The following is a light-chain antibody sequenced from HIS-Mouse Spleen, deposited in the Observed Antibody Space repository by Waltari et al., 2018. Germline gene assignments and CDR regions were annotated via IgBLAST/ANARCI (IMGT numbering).Light chain of an antibody. Sequence: QSALTQPASVSGSPGQSITISCTGTSSDVGGYNYVSWYQQHPGKAPKLMIYDVSNRPSGGSNRFSGSKSGNTASLPISGLQAEDEADYYCSSYTSSSTEVFGGGTKLTVL. J-gene: IGLJ2*01. CDR1: SSDVGGYNY. CDR2: DVS. V-gene: IGLV2-14*03. CDR3: SSYTSSSTEV.